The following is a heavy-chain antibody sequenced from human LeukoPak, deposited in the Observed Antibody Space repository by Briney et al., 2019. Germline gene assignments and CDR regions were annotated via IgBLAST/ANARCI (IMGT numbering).Heavy chain of an antibody. V-gene: IGHV1-69*04. D-gene: IGHD3-9*01. J-gene: IGHJ4*02. CDR3: ARENYDILTGYPRTPIDY. Sequence: SVKVSCKASGGTFSSYAISWVRQAPGQGLEWMGRIITILGIANYAQKFQGRVTITADKSTSTAYMELSSLRSEDTAVYYCARENYDILTGYPRTPIDYWGQGTLVTVSS. CDR2: IITILGIA. CDR1: GGTFSSYA.